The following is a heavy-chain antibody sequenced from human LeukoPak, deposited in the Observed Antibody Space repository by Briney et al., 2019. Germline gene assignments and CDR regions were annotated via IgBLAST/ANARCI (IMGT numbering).Heavy chain of an antibody. CDR2: INPKNGDS. CDR1: GYPFTTYY. V-gene: IGHV1-2*02. Sequence: AASVNVSCKASGYPFTTYYIHWVRQAPGQGLEWMGCINPKNGDSKYAQKFQGRVTMTRATSIATAYMEVSRLTSDDTAEYFCARAGYDYGDSSDFWGQGTLVTVSS. D-gene: IGHD4-17*01. J-gene: IGHJ4*02. CDR3: ARAGYDYGDSSDF.